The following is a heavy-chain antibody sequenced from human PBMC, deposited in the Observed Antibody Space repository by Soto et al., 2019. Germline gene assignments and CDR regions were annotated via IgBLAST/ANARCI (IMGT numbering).Heavy chain of an antibody. V-gene: IGHV3-48*01. CDR1: GFTFRNYG. Sequence: GGSLRLSCAASGFTFRNYGMNWARQAPGKGLEWVSYIGIGSSTKYYADSVKGRFTISRDNAKNSLYLQMNSLRAEDTAVYYCAKDGGYSYGYSPRYYYGMDVWGQGTTVTVSS. J-gene: IGHJ6*02. CDR3: AKDGGYSYGYSPRYYYGMDV. CDR2: IGIGSSTK. D-gene: IGHD5-18*01.